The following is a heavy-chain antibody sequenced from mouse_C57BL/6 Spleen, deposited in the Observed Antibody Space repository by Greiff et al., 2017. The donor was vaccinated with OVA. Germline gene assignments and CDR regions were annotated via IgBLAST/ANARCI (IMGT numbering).Heavy chain of an antibody. CDR3: ARGPTESFAY. CDR2: IDPSDSET. Sequence: VQLQQPGAELVRPLSSVKLSCKASVYTFTRYWLHLVQPRPIPCLAWIGNIDPSDSETHYNQKFKDKATLTVDKSSSTAYMQLSSLTSEDSAVYYCARGPTESFAYWGQGTLVTVSA. V-gene: IGHV1-52*01. CDR1: VYTFTRYW. D-gene: IGHD3-3*01. J-gene: IGHJ3*01.